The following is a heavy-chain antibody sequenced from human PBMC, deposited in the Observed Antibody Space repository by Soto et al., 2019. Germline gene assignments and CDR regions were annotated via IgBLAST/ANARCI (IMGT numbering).Heavy chain of an antibody. CDR3: ARDWFPRFDH. V-gene: IGHV1-18*01. CDR2: INPSTNET. D-gene: IGHD3-10*01. J-gene: IGHJ5*02. Sequence: ASVKVSCKASGYSFSSYGITWVRQAPGQGLEWMGWINPSTNETNYAQRFQGRVTVTTDTSTTTAYIERRNLKYDDTAVYYCARDWFPRFDHWGPGTLVTVCS. CDR1: GYSFSSYG.